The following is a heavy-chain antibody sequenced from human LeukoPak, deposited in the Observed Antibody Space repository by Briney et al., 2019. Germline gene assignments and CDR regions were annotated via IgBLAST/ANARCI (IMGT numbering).Heavy chain of an antibody. CDR1: EGTFSSYV. D-gene: IGHD1-1*01. Sequence: SVKVSCKASEGTFSSYVINWVRQAPGQGLEWMGGIIPIFDTANYAQKSQGRVTITADESTSTAYMELSSLRSEDTAVYYCARDRGLERDAFDIWGQGTMVTVSS. J-gene: IGHJ3*02. CDR2: IIPIFDTA. CDR3: ARDRGLERDAFDI. V-gene: IGHV1-69*13.